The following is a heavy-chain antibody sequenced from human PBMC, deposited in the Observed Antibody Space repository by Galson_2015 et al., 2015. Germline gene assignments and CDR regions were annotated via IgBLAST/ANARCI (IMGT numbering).Heavy chain of an antibody. J-gene: IGHJ4*02. CDR2: ISGSGSST. V-gene: IGHV3-23*01. Sequence: ALLLSCAASGFTFNSYAMSWVRQAPGKGLEWVSAISGSGSSTYYADSVKGRFTISRDNSRNTLSLHMNSLRAEDTAVYYCAKGITVAWLYYFDYWGQGTLATVSS. CDR1: GFTFNSYA. D-gene: IGHD6-19*01. CDR3: AKGITVAWLYYFDY.